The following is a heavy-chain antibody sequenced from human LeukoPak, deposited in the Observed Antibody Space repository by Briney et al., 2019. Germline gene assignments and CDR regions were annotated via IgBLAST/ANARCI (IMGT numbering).Heavy chain of an antibody. CDR1: GFTFSTYA. CDR2: ISGSAGST. Sequence: GGSLRLSCAASGFTFSTYAMTWVRQAPGKGLEWVSGISGSAGSTYYADSVKGRFTISRDNSKNTLYLQMNSLRAEDRAVYYCAKVGSYISGWVDYWGQGTLVTASS. D-gene: IGHD6-19*01. CDR3: AKVGSYISGWVDY. J-gene: IGHJ4*02. V-gene: IGHV3-23*01.